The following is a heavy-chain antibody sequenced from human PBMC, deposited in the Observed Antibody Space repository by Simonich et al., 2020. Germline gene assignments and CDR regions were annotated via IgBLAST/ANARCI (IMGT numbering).Heavy chain of an antibody. V-gene: IGHV1-2*02. CDR2: INPNSGGT. J-gene: IGHJ3*02. D-gene: IGHD2-21*01. CDR1: GYTFTGYF. CDR3: ARNGLVGILKAFDI. Sequence: QVQRVQSGAEAKKPGASVKVSCKASGYTFTGYFMHGVGQDPGQGLGWMGWINPNSGGTNYEQKFQGRVTMTRDTSISTAYMELSRLRSDDTAVYYCARNGLVGILKAFDIWGQGTMVTVSS.